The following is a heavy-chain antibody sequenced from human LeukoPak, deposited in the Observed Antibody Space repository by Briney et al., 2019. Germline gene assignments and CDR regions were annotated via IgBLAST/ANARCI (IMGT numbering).Heavy chain of an antibody. CDR2: IKQDGSER. CDR3: ARVRGVLRYFDWYYDY. CDR1: GFTFSSYW. Sequence: GGSLRLSCAASGFTFSSYWMSWVRQAPGKGLEWVANIKQDGSERSYVDSVKGRFTISRDNAKNSLYLQMNSLRAEDTAVYYCARVRGVLRYFDWYYDYWGQGTLVTVSS. J-gene: IGHJ4*02. V-gene: IGHV3-7*03. D-gene: IGHD3-9*01.